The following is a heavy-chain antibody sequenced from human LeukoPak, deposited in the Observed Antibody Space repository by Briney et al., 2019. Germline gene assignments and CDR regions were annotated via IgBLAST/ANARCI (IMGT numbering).Heavy chain of an antibody. CDR2: LISLVGTA. Sequence: SVKVSCKASGGPLSSYAIRWVRQAPGQGREWVGGLISLVGTANHAQNSQGRVTNPADESTRTAYMGLGSVSSEDTAVYYCARDPTGDHFDYWGQGTLVTVSS. J-gene: IGHJ4*02. V-gene: IGHV1-69*13. CDR1: GGPLSSYA. CDR3: ARDPTGDHFDY. D-gene: IGHD1-1*01.